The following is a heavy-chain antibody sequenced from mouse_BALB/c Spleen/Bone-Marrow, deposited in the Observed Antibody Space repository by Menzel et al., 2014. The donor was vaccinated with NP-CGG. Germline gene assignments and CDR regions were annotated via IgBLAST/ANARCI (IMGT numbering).Heavy chain of an antibody. Sequence: VQLKESGPELVKPGASMKISCKASGYSFTGYTMNWVKQSHGKNLEWIGLINPYNGGSSYNQKFKGKATLTVDKSSSTAYMELLSLTSEDSAVYYCARWDYYGYALDFWGQGTSVTVSS. J-gene: IGHJ4*01. D-gene: IGHD1-1*01. CDR3: ARWDYYGYALDF. V-gene: IGHV1-31*01. CDR1: GYSFTGYT. CDR2: INPYNGGS.